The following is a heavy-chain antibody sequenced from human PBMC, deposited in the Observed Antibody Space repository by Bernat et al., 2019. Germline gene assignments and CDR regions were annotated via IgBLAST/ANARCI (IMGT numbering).Heavy chain of an antibody. D-gene: IGHD6-13*01. V-gene: IGHV3-21*01. CDR3: ARDYGSSWYSRPSKTWFDP. J-gene: IGHJ5*02. Sequence: EVQLVESGGGLVKPGGSLRLSCAASGFTFSSYSMNWVRQAPGKGLEWVSSISSSSSYIYYADSVKGRFTISRDNAKNSLYLQMNSLRAEDTAVYYCARDYGSSWYSRPSKTWFDPWGQGTLVTVSS. CDR2: ISSSSSYI. CDR1: GFTFSSYS.